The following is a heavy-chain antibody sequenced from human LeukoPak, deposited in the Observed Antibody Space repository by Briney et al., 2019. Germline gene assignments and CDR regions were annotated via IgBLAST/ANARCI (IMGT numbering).Heavy chain of an antibody. D-gene: IGHD2-8*01. V-gene: IGHV4-39*01. CDR1: GGSISSSSYY. CDR2: IYYSGST. Sequence: KPSETLSLTCTVSGGSISSSSYYWGWIRQPPGKGLEWIGSIYYSGSTYYNPSLKSRVTISVDTSKNQFSLKLSSVTAADTAVYYCARHPSFCSNGVCKTRYLDLWGRGTLVTVSS. J-gene: IGHJ2*01. CDR3: ARHPSFCSNGVCKTRYLDL.